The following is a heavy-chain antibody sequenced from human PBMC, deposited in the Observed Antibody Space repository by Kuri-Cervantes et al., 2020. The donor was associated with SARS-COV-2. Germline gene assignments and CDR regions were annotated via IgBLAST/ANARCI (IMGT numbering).Heavy chain of an antibody. J-gene: IGHJ6*03. D-gene: IGHD3-3*01. CDR1: GFTFSDHH. Sequence: ESLKISCAASGFTFSDHHMDWVRQAPGKGLEWIGYIHTGGSTNYNPSLKSRVTISVDTSKNQFSLKLSSVTAADTAVYYCARGDWLLHRGYYYMDVWGKGTTVTVSS. CDR2: IHTGGST. V-gene: IGHV4-4*09. CDR3: ARGDWLLHRGYYYMDV.